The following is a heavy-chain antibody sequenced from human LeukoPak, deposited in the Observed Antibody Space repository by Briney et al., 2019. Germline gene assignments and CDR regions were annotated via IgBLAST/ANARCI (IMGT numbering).Heavy chain of an antibody. V-gene: IGHV4-39*01. CDR3: ARRRGRNDAFDI. J-gene: IGHJ3*02. CDR1: GGSISSSSYY. CDR2: IYYSGST. D-gene: IGHD2-15*01. Sequence: SETLSLTCTVSGGSISSSSYYWGWIRQPPGKGLEWIGSIYYSGSTYYNPSLKSRVTISVDTSKSQFSLKLSSVTAADTAVYYCARRRGRNDAFDIWGQGTMVTVSS.